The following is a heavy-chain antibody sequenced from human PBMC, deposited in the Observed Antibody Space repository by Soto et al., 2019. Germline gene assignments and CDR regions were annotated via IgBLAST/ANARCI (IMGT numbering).Heavy chain of an antibody. Sequence: PGGSLRLSCAASGFTFSGYWMSWVRQAPGKGLEWVANIKEDGSEKYYVDSVKGRFTISRDNAKNSLHLQMNSLRAEDTAVYYCARVRTRIYYWGQGTLVTVSS. J-gene: IGHJ4*02. CDR3: ARVRTRIYY. D-gene: IGHD2-2*01. V-gene: IGHV3-7*01. CDR1: GFTFSGYW. CDR2: IKEDGSEK.